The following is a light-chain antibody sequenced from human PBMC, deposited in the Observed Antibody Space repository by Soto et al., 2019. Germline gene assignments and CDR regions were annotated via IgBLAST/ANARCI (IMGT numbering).Light chain of an antibody. V-gene: IGKV1-9*01. CDR2: AAS. J-gene: IGKJ4*01. CDR1: QDISDY. Sequence: DIQLTQSPSFLSASVGDRVTITCRASQDISDYLAWYQQRPGKGPKLLIYAASTLQSGVPSRFSGSGSGTEFTLTISSLQPEDFATYSCQQLNSYPLTFGGGTKVDIK. CDR3: QQLNSYPLT.